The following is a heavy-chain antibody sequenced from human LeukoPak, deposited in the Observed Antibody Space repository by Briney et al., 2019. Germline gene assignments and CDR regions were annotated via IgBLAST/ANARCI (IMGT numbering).Heavy chain of an antibody. J-gene: IGHJ4*02. Sequence: GGSLRLSCAASGFTFSTYAMSWVRQAPGKGLEWVSGISDSGSNTYYADSVKGRFTISRDNSKNTLYLQMNSLRAEDTAVYYCARVIAAAVSLVGGSDYWGQGTLVTVSS. CDR1: GFTFSTYA. D-gene: IGHD6-13*01. V-gene: IGHV3-23*01. CDR2: ISDSGSNT. CDR3: ARVIAAAVSLVGGSDY.